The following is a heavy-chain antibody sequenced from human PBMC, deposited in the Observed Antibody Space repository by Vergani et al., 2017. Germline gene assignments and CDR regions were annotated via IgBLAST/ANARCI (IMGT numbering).Heavy chain of an antibody. D-gene: IGHD2-2*01. CDR1: GDSISSNNC. CDR3: ARVLLGIPAAMIWFDP. V-gene: IGHV4-4*03. Sequence: QVQLQESGPGLVKPPGTLSLTCAVSGDSISSNNCWTWVRQPPGKGLEWIGEICHTEDTKYSPSLKSRVTVSVDESRNLFSLRLNSVTAADTAVYYCARVLLGIPAAMIWFDPWGQGTLVTVSS. CDR2: ICHTEDT. J-gene: IGHJ5*02.